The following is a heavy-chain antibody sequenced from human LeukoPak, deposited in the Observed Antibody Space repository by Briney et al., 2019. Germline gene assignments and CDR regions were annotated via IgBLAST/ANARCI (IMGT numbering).Heavy chain of an antibody. CDR1: GFIFNNYA. V-gene: IGHV3-9*01. CDR2: ISWNSGSI. CDR3: AKDLEYSAAAASPFDY. J-gene: IGHJ4*02. D-gene: IGHD6-13*01. Sequence: SLRLSCAGSGFIFNNYAMHWVRQAPGKGLEWVSGISWNSGSIGYADSVKGRFTISRDNAKNSLYLQMNSLRAEDTALYYCAKDLEYSAAAASPFDYWGQGTLVTVSS.